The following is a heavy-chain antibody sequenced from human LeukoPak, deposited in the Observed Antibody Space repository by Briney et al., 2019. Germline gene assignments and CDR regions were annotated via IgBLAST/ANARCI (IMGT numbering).Heavy chain of an antibody. CDR1: GGSFSGYY. CDR3: ARHGVRYYYGSGTAFALDY. J-gene: IGHJ4*02. D-gene: IGHD3-10*01. Sequence: PSETLSLTCAVYGGSFSGYYWSWIRQPPGKGLEWIGEINHSGSTNYNPSLKSRVTISVDTSKNQFSLKLSSVTAADTAVYYCARHGVRYYYGSGTAFALDYWGQGTLVTVSS. V-gene: IGHV4-34*01. CDR2: INHSGST.